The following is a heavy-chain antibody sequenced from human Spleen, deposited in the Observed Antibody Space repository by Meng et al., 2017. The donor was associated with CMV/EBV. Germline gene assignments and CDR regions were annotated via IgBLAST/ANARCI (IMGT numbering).Heavy chain of an antibody. Sequence: QVQLLQSGAEVKKPGTSLKVSCKASGYTFTGYYIHWVRQAPGHGLEWMGRINPNSDDTNYAQMFQGRVTITGDTSIRTAYMELNSLTSDDTALYYCAREGDFTGPSGYWGQGTLVTVSS. D-gene: IGHD2-21*01. V-gene: IGHV1-2*06. CDR2: INPNSDDT. J-gene: IGHJ4*02. CDR1: GYTFTGYY. CDR3: AREGDFTGPSGY.